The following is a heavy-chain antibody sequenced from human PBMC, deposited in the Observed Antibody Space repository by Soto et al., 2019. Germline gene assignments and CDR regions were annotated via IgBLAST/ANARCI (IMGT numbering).Heavy chain of an antibody. J-gene: IGHJ5*01. CDR2: IFYSGST. V-gene: IGHV4-59*01. Sequence: QVQLQESGPGLVKPSETLSLTCTVSGGSISSYYWSWFRQPPGKGLEWIGFIFYSGSTSYNPSLKSRVTISIDTSEYQFSLKLNSVTAADTAVYYCASMIGDPVLSFDSWGQGTLVAVSS. CDR1: GGSISSYY. CDR3: ASMIGDPVLSFDS. D-gene: IGHD3-10*02.